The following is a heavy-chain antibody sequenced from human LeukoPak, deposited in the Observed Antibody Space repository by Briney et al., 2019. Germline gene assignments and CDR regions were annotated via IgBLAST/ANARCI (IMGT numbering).Heavy chain of an antibody. D-gene: IGHD2-2*01. CDR2: IIPIFGTA. Sequence: SVKVSCKASGGTFSSYAISWVRQAPGQGFEWMGGIIPIFGTANYAQKFQGRVTITADESTSTAYMELSSLGSEDTAVYYCSLGYCSSTSCYGIHYYYYYGMDVWGQGTTVTVSS. J-gene: IGHJ6*02. V-gene: IGHV1-69*13. CDR1: GGTFSSYA. CDR3: SLGYCSSTSCYGIHYYYYYGMDV.